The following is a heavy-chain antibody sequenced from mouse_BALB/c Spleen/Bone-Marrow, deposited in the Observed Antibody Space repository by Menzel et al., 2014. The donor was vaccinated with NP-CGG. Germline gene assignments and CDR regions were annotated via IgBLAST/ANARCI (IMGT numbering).Heavy chain of an antibody. CDR2: IYWDDDK. CDR1: GFSLSTSGMG. D-gene: IGHD2-2*01. J-gene: IGHJ2*01. CDR3: ARLMFTDGASFDS. Sequence: QVTLKECGPGILQPSQTLSLTCYFSGFSLSTSGMGVSWIRQPSGKGLEWLAHIYWDDDKRYNPYLKSRLTISKDSSSNQVFLKITSEDTADTATYYCARLMFTDGASFDSWGQGTTLTISS. V-gene: IGHV8-12*01.